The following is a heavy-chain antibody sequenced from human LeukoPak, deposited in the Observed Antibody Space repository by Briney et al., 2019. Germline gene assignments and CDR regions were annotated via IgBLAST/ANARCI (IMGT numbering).Heavy chain of an antibody. Sequence: GRSLRLSCAASGFTFSSYAMHWVRQAPGKGLEWVAVISYDGSSKYYADSVKGRFTISRDNSKNTLYLQMNSLRAEDTAVYYCAKPYDSSGYGVRGDYWGQGTLVTVSS. D-gene: IGHD3-22*01. CDR1: GFTFSSYA. V-gene: IGHV3-30*14. J-gene: IGHJ4*02. CDR3: AKPYDSSGYGVRGDY. CDR2: ISYDGSSK.